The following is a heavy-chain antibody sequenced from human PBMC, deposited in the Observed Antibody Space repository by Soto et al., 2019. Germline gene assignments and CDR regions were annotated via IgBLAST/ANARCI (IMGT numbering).Heavy chain of an antibody. V-gene: IGHV1-2*04. CDR2: INPNSGGT. CDR1: GYTFTVYY. J-gene: IGHJ4*02. D-gene: IGHD6-19*01. Sequence: ASVKVSCTASGYTFTVYYMHWVRQAPGQGLEWMGWINPNSGGTNYAQKFQGWVTMTRDTSISTAYMELSRLRSDDTAVYYCARDPNGAGTDFDYWGQGTLVTVSS. CDR3: ARDPNGAGTDFDY.